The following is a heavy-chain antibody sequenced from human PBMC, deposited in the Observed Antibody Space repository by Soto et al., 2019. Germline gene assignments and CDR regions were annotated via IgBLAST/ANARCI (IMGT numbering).Heavy chain of an antibody. Sequence: ASVKVSCKASGYTFTSYGISWVRQAPGQGLEWMGWISAYNGNTNYAQKLQGRVTMTTDTSTSTAYMELRSLRSDDTAVYYCATKICSSTSCSFDYWGQGTLVTVSS. CDR2: ISAYNGNT. CDR1: GYTFTSYG. D-gene: IGHD2-2*01. J-gene: IGHJ4*02. CDR3: ATKICSSTSCSFDY. V-gene: IGHV1-18*01.